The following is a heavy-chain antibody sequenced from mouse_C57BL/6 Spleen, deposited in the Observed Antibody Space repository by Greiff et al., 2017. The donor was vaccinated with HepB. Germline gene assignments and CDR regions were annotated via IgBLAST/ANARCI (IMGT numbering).Heavy chain of an antibody. J-gene: IGHJ4*01. CDR2: IDPETGGT. CDR3: TRSTGDYAMDY. V-gene: IGHV1-15*01. Sequence: QVQLQQSGAELVRPGASVTLSCKASGYTFTDYEMHWVKQTPVHGLEWIGAIDPETGGTAYNQKFKGKAILTADKSSSTAYMELRSLPSEDSAVYYCTRSTGDYAMDYWGQGTSVTVSS. CDR1: GYTFTDYE.